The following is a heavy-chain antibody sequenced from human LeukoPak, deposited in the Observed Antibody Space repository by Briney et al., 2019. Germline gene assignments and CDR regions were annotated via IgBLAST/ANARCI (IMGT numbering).Heavy chain of an antibody. V-gene: IGHV3-23*01. D-gene: IGHD2-15*01. CDR3: AKHSDCSGSTCYKFDY. J-gene: IGHJ4*02. CDR2: ISGSGGST. Sequence: GGSLRLSCAASGFTFSSYAMSWVRQAPGKGLEWVSFISGSGGSTNYADSVKGRSTISRDNSKNTVYLQMNTLRAEDTALYYCAKHSDCSGSTCYKFDYWGQGSLVTASS. CDR1: GFTFSSYA.